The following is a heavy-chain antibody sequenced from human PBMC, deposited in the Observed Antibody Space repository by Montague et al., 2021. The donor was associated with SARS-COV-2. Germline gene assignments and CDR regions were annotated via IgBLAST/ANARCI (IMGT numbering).Heavy chain of an antibody. CDR2: ISYDGSNK. J-gene: IGHJ3*02. D-gene: IGHD1-26*01. Sequence: SRSLSCAASGFTFSSYAMHWFRQAPGKGLEWVAVISYDGSNKYYADSVKGRFTISRDNSKNTLYLQMNSLRAEDTAVYYCARPHSGSYFSAFDIWGQGTMVTVSS. CDR1: GFTFSSYA. CDR3: ARPHSGSYFSAFDI. V-gene: IGHV3-30*04.